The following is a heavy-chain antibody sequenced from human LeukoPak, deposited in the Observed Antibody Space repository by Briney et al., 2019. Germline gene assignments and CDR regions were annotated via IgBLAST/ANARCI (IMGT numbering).Heavy chain of an antibody. CDR1: GFTSSFYG. D-gene: IGHD2-8*01. CDR3: AKDAVAACSNGVCYTFYYYHMDD. Sequence: GGSLRLSCAASGFTSSFYGMHWVRQAPGKGLEWVAFIRYDGSNKYYADSVKGRFTISRDNSKNTLYLQMNSLRDEDTAVYYCAKDAVAACSNGVCYTFYYYHMDDWGKGTTATVSS. CDR2: IRYDGSNK. V-gene: IGHV3-30*02. J-gene: IGHJ6*03.